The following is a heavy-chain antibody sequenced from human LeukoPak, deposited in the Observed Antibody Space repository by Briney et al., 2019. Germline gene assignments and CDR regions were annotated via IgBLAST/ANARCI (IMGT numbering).Heavy chain of an antibody. CDR3: ARGQLLYSWFDP. V-gene: IGHV4-30-2*01. J-gene: IGHJ5*02. CDR2: IYHSGST. Sequence: PSQTLSLTCAVSGGSISSGGYSWSWIRQPPGKGLEWIGYIYHSGSTYYNPSLKSRVTKSVDRSKNQFSLKLSSVTAADTAVYYCARGQLLYSWFDPWGQGTLVTVSS. D-gene: IGHD2-2*02. CDR1: GGSISSGGYS.